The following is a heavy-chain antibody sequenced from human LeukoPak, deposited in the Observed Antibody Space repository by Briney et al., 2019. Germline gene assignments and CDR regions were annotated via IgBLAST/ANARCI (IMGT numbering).Heavy chain of an antibody. J-gene: IGHJ4*02. D-gene: IGHD2-2*01. V-gene: IGHV1-2*02. CDR3: ARPIVVVPAAPGY. CDR2: INPNSGGT. CDR1: GYTFTGYY. Sequence: ASVKVSCKASGYTFTGYYMHWVRQAPGQGLEWMGWINPNSGGTNYAQKFQGRVTMTRDTSISTAYMELSRLRSDDTAVYYCARPIVVVPAAPGYRGQGTLVTVSS.